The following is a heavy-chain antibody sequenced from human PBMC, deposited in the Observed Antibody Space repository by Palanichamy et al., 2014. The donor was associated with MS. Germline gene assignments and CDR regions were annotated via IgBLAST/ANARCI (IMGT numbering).Heavy chain of an antibody. Sequence: QVQLVESGGGVVQPGRSLRLSCAGSGFTFSNHAMYWVRQAPGKGLEWVAVIYYDGSNRYYADSVGGRFTISRDNSKNTLYLQMNSLRAGDTAVYYCARSKGDTAMLAFDSWGQGTLVAVSS. J-gene: IGHJ4*02. V-gene: IGHV3-33*08. CDR3: ARSKGDTAMLAFDS. CDR2: IYYDGSNR. D-gene: IGHD5-18*01. CDR1: GFTFSNHA.